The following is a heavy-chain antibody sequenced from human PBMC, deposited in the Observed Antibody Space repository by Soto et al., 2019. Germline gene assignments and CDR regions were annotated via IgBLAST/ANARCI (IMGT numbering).Heavy chain of an antibody. CDR2: ISGDGSST. D-gene: IGHD1-7*01. CDR3: ARSLPGTYGAFDR. Sequence: GGSLRLSCAASEFTFRSYWMHWVRQSPGKGLVWVSRISGDGSSTNYADSVKGRFTISRDNAKNTVYLQIDSLRAEDTAVYYCARSLPGTYGAFDRWGQGTMVTVSS. J-gene: IGHJ3*01. V-gene: IGHV3-74*01. CDR1: EFTFRSYW.